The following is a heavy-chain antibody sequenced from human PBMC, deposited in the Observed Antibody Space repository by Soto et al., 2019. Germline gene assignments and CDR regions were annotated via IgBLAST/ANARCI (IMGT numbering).Heavy chain of an antibody. Sequence: QLQLQESGPGLVKPSETLSLTCTVSGGSISSSSYYWGWIRQPPGKGLEWIGSIYYSGSTYYNPSLKSRVTISVDTSKNQFSLKLSSVTAADTAVYYCARHGIMVRGVSRFDPWGQGTLVTVSS. J-gene: IGHJ5*02. D-gene: IGHD3-10*01. CDR3: ARHGIMVRGVSRFDP. CDR2: IYYSGST. V-gene: IGHV4-39*01. CDR1: GGSISSSSYY.